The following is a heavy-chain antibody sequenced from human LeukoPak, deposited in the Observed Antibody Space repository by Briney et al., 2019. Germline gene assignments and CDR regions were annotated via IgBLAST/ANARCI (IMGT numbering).Heavy chain of an antibody. CDR1: GGSIRNYY. CDR2: IFYSGRT. CDR3: AREGSGDRYFDF. Sequence: SETLSLTCSVSGGSIRNYYWSWIRQPPGTGLEWIGFIFYSGRTNYNPSLKNRVTISVDTSKNQFSLKLTSVTAADTAMYYCAREGSGDRYFDFWGQGTLVAVFS. D-gene: IGHD7-27*01. V-gene: IGHV4-59*01. J-gene: IGHJ4*02.